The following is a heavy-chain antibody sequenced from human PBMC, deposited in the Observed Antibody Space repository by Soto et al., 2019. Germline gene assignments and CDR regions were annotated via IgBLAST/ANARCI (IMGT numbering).Heavy chain of an antibody. D-gene: IGHD2-2*01. CDR1: GYTFTSYD. CDR2: MNPNTGHT. CDR3: ARVMRYCSSTSCSLMDY. J-gene: IGHJ4*02. V-gene: IGHV1-8*01. Sequence: ASVKVSCKASGYTFTSYDINWVRQATGQGLEWMGWMNPNTGHTGYAQELQGRVTMTRDTSMSTAYMELTSLRSEDTAVYYCARVMRYCSSTSCSLMDYWGQGTLVTVSS.